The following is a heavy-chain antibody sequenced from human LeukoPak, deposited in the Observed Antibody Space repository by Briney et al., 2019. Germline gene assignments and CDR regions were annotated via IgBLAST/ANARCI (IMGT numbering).Heavy chain of an antibody. CDR3: ARDIGSSGLDNWFDP. Sequence: PSETLSLTCTVSGGSIRSYYWSCIRQPPGKGLEWIGYIYYSGSTNYNPSLKSRVTISVDTSKNQFSLKLSSVTAADTAVYYCARDIGSSGLDNWFDPWGQGTLVTVSS. V-gene: IGHV4-59*01. CDR1: GGSIRSYY. CDR2: IYYSGST. D-gene: IGHD3-22*01. J-gene: IGHJ5*02.